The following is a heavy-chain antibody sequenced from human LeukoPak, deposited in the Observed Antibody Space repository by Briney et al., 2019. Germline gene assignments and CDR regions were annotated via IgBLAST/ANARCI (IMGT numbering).Heavy chain of an antibody. CDR1: GGSISSYY. CDR2: IYYSGST. D-gene: IGHD3-10*01. CDR3: ARDRGRLYGMDV. Sequence: PSETLSLTCTVAGGSISSYYWSWIRHPPGKGLEWIGYIYYSGSTNYNPSLKSRVTISVDTSKNQFSLKLSSVTAADTAVYYCARDRGRLYGMDVWGQGTTVTVSS. J-gene: IGHJ6*02. V-gene: IGHV4-59*13.